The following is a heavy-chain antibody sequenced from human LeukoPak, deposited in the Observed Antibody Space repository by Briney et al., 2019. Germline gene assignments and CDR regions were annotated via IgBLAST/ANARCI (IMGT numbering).Heavy chain of an antibody. CDR1: GFTFSSYG. CDR2: ISYDGGNK. D-gene: IGHD3-3*01. J-gene: IGHJ6*02. V-gene: IGHV3-30*18. CDR3: AKDHRRITIFGVVIPSGNYYYYGMDV. Sequence: PGGSLRLSCAASGFTFSSYGMHWVRQAPGKGLEWVAVISYDGGNKYYADSVKGRFTISRDNSKNTLYLQMNSLRAEDTAVYYCAKDHRRITIFGVVIPSGNYYYYGMDVWGQGTTVTVSS.